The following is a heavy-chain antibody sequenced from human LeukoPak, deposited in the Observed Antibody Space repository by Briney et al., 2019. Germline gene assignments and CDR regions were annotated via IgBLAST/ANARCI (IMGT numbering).Heavy chain of an antibody. CDR3: ARLTGYSSESWFDP. J-gene: IGHJ5*02. D-gene: IGHD3-9*01. CDR1: GGSISSIYYY. Sequence: SETLSLTCAVSGGSISSIYYYWGWIRQPPGKGLEWIGSIYHSGSTYYNPSLKSRVTISVDTSKNQFSLKLRSVTAADTAVYYCARLTGYSSESWFDPWGQGTLVTVSS. CDR2: IYHSGST. V-gene: IGHV4-39*07.